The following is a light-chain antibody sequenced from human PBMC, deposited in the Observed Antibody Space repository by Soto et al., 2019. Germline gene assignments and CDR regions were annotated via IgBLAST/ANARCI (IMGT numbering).Light chain of an antibody. CDR3: QQYTRSLWT. V-gene: IGKV3-20*01. CDR1: QSVTSAY. J-gene: IGKJ1*01. CDR2: GAS. Sequence: EIVLTQSPGTLSLSPGERATLSCRASQSVTSAYLAWYQHKPGQAPRLLIHGASNSATGSSDRFSGSGSGAEFTLTISRLEPEDFAVYYCQQYTRSLWTFGQGTKVEIK.